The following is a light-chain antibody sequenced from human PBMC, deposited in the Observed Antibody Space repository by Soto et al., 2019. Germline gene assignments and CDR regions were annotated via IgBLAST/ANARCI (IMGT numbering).Light chain of an antibody. CDR3: QQDNNWPSIT. Sequence: EIVMTQSPATLSVSPGERATLSCRASQSVNSNLAWYQQKPGQAPRLLIYGASARATGIPARFSGSGSGTEFTLTFSSLQSEDFAVYYCQQDNNWPSITFGQGTRLEIK. CDR1: QSVNSN. CDR2: GAS. V-gene: IGKV3-15*01. J-gene: IGKJ5*01.